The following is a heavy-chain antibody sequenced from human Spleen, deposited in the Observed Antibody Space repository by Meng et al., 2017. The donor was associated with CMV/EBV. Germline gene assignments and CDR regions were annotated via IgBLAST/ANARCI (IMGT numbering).Heavy chain of an antibody. CDR2: INHSGST. D-gene: IGHD1-26*01. V-gene: IGHV4-34*01. CDR1: GGSFSGYY. CDR3: ARVGSGSSKNDY. Sequence: QGQLQQVGPGLLKPSEPLSLTCAVYGGSFSGYYWSWIRQPPGKGLEWIGEINHSGSTNYNPSLKSRVTISVDTSKNQFSLKLSSVTAADTAVYYCARVGSGSSKNDYWGQGTLVTVSS. J-gene: IGHJ4*02.